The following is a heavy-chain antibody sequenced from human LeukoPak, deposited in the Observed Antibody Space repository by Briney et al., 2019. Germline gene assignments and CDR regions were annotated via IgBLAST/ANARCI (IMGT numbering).Heavy chain of an antibody. J-gene: IGHJ3*02. Sequence: ASVTVSCKASGYTFTSYDINWVRQATGQGLEWMGWMNPNSGNTGYAQKFQGRVTMTRNASISTAYMELSSLRSEDTAVYYCATYTAIVAGGAFDIWGQGTMVTVSS. CDR1: GYTFTSYD. CDR2: MNPNSGNT. V-gene: IGHV1-8*01. CDR3: ATYTAIVAGGAFDI. D-gene: IGHD5-18*01.